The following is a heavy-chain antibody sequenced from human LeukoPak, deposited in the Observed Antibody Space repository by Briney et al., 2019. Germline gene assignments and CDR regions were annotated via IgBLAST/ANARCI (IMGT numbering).Heavy chain of an antibody. Sequence: GGSLRLSCAASGFSFTNYYMSWIRQAPGKGLEWVSYITSTGGSAFYADSVKGRFTISRDNAKNSLFLQMNSLRAEDTAVYYCTRVMATIDFWGQGTLVSVSS. CDR2: ITSTGGSA. CDR3: TRVMATIDF. D-gene: IGHD5-12*01. V-gene: IGHV3-11*04. CDR1: GFSFTNYY. J-gene: IGHJ4*02.